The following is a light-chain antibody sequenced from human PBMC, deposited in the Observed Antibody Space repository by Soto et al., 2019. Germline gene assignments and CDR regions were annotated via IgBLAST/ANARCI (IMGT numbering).Light chain of an antibody. CDR2: RDN. Sequence: QSVLTQPPSASGTPGQRITISCSGSSSNIESNYVSWYQQLPGAAPKLLIYRDNQRPSGVPDRFSGSKSGTSASLAISGLRSEDEADFYCASYNDSLSGDVVFGGGTKVTVL. CDR1: SSNIESNY. V-gene: IGLV1-47*01. J-gene: IGLJ2*01. CDR3: ASYNDSLSGDVV.